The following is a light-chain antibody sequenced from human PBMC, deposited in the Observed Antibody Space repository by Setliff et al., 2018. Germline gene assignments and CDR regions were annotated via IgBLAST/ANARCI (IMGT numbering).Light chain of an antibody. CDR1: SSNIGAGHD. J-gene: IGLJ3*02. V-gene: IGLV1-40*01. CDR3: QSYDSSLSGWV. CDR2: GNS. Sequence: QSALTQPPSVSGAPGQRVTISCTGSSSNIGAGHDVHWYQQVPGTAPKHLIYGNSNRPSGVPDRFSGSKSGTSASLAITGLQAEDEADYYCQSYDSSLSGWVFGGGTQLTVL.